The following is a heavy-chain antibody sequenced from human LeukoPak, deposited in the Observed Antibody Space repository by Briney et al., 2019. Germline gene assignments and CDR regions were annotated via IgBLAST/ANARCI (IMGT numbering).Heavy chain of an antibody. CDR1: GFTFSNAW. CDR3: TFIVGATGSPFYFDY. CDR2: IKSKTDGGTT. Sequence: GGSLRLSCAASGFTFSNAWVSWVRQAPGKGLEWVGRIKSKTDGGTTDYAAPVKGRFTISRDDSKNTLYLQMNSLKTEDTAVYYCTFIVGATGSPFYFDYWGQGTLVTVSS. D-gene: IGHD1-26*01. V-gene: IGHV3-15*01. J-gene: IGHJ4*02.